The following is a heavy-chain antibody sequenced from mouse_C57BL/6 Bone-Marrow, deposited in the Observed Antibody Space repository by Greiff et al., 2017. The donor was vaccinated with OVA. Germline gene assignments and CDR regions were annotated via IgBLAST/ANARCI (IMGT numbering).Heavy chain of an antibody. CDR3: ARGIYYGNPLDY. V-gene: IGHV1-61*01. J-gene: IGHJ2*01. CDR2: IYPSDSET. CDR1: GYTFTSYW. D-gene: IGHD2-1*01. Sequence: VQLQQPGAELVRPGSSVKLSCKASGYTFTSYWMDWVKQRPGQGLEWIGNIYPSDSETHYNQKFKDKATLTVDTSSSTAYMQLSSLTSEDSAVYYCARGIYYGNPLDYWGQGTTLTVSS.